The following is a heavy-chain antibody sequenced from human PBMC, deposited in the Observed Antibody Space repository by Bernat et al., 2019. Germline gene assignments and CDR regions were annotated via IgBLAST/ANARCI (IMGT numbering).Heavy chain of an antibody. V-gene: IGHV1-3*05. CDR3: ASYCSGGSCYSSGYFDY. CDR2: INAGNGNT. J-gene: IGHJ4*02. D-gene: IGHD2-15*01. CDR1: GYTFTSYA. Sequence: QVQLVQSGAEEKKPGASVKVSCKASGYTFTSYAMHWVHQAPGQRLEWMGWINAGNGNTKYSQKFQGRVTITRDTSASTAYMELSSLRSEDTAVYYCASYCSGGSCYSSGYFDYWGQGTLVTVSS.